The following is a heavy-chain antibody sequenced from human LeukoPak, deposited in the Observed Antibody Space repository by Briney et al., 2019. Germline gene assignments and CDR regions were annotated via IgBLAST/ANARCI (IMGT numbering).Heavy chain of an antibody. J-gene: IGHJ4*02. D-gene: IGHD5-24*01. V-gene: IGHV3-53*04. CDR2: IYSGGST. Sequence: GGSLRLSCAASGFSFINYAVSWVRQAPGKGLEWVSVIYSGGSTYYADSVKGRFTISRHNSKNTLYLQMNSLRAEDTAVYYCARESRDGYSFDYWGQGTLVTVSS. CDR3: ARESRDGYSFDY. CDR1: GFSFINYA.